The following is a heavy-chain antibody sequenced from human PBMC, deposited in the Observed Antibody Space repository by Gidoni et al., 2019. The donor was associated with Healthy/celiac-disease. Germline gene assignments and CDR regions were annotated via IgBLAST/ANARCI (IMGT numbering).Heavy chain of an antibody. CDR1: GFTFDDYA. D-gene: IGHD2-15*01. CDR3: ARSLRPYCSGGSCYGDAFDI. Sequence: EVQLVESGGGLVQPRSPLRLSWSASGFTFDDYAMHWVRQAPGQGLEWVSGMSWNRGSIGYADSVKGRFTISRDNAKNSLYLQMNSLRAEDTALYYCARSLRPYCSGGSCYGDAFDIWGQGTMVTVSS. CDR2: MSWNRGSI. J-gene: IGHJ3*02. V-gene: IGHV3-9*01.